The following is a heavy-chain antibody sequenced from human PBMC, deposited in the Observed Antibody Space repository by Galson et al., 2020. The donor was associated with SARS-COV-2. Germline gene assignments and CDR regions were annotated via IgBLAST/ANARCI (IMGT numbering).Heavy chain of an antibody. V-gene: IGHV4-39*01. D-gene: IGHD3-22*01. CDR2: MNHGGST. CDR1: GDSISGDSSF. CDR3: ARRGVVDGHWYFDL. Sequence: SQTLSLTCTVSGDSISGDSSFWRWIRQPPGKGLEWIGSMNHGGSTYYNPSLNSRVTMSVDASNNQFSLRLSSVTAADTAVYYCARRGVVDGHWYFDLWGRGTLVTDSS. J-gene: IGHJ2*01.